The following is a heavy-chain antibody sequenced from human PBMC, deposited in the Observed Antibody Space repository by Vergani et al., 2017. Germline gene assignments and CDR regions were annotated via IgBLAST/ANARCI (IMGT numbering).Heavy chain of an antibody. D-gene: IGHD3-3*02. Sequence: QVQLQESGPGLVKPSETLSLTCTVSGGSVSSGSYYWSWIRQPAGQGLEWIGYIYYSGSTNYNPSLKSRVTISVDPSKNQFSLKLISVTAADTAVYYCERGLNIFGVIRGTSGYFQHWGQGTLVTVSS. V-gene: IGHV4-61*10. J-gene: IGHJ1*01. CDR1: GGSVSSGSYY. CDR3: ERGLNIFGVIRGTSGYFQH. CDR2: IYYSGST.